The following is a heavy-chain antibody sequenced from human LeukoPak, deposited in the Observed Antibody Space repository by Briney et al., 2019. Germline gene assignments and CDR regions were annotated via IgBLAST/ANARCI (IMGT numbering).Heavy chain of an antibody. CDR1: GGSISSFY. CDR2: IYYSGST. Sequence: SETLSLTCTVSGGSISSFYWSSIRQPPGKGLEWIGYIYYSGSTNYNPSLKSRVTISVDTSKNQFSLKLSSVTAADTAVYYCARHVRIAVAGIDYWGQGTLVTVSS. J-gene: IGHJ4*02. CDR3: ARHVRIAVAGIDY. V-gene: IGHV4-59*08. D-gene: IGHD6-19*01.